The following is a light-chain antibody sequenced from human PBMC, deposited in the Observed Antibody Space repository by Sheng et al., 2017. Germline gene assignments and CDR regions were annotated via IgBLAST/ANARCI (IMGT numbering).Light chain of an antibody. Sequence: DIVMTQSPDSLAVSLGERATINCKSSQSVLYSSNNKNYLAWYQQKRGQPPKLLIYWASTRESGVPDRISGSGSGTDFTLTISSLQAEDVAVYYCQQYYSTPYTFGQGTKLEIK. J-gene: IGKJ2*01. CDR1: QSVLYSSNNKNY. V-gene: IGKV4-1*01. CDR2: WAS. CDR3: QQYYSTPYT.